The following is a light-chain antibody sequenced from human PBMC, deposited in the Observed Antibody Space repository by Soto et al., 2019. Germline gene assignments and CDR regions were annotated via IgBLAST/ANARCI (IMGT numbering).Light chain of an antibody. Sequence: QSVLTQPPSASGTPGQRVTISCSGSSSNIGSNTVNWYQQLPGTAPKHLIYSNNQRPSGVPDRFSGSKSGTSASLAISGLQYGDEADYYCSAWDDSLNGPLIGGGTKLTVL. CDR2: SNN. J-gene: IGLJ2*01. CDR3: SAWDDSLNGPL. CDR1: SSNIGSNT. V-gene: IGLV1-44*01.